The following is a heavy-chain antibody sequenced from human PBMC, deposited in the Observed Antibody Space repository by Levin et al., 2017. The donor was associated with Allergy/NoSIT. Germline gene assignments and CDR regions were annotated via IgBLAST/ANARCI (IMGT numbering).Heavy chain of an antibody. CDR2: ITDNGGST. D-gene: IGHD5-24*01. CDR3: TKARGSYPREMGH. CDR1: GFTFSHYA. J-gene: IGHJ4*02. Sequence: GGSLRLSCATSGFTFSHYAMSWVRQAPGKGLQWVSGITDNGGSTYYADSVKGRFSISRDNSNNTLYLQMNSLSVGDTALCYCTKARGSYPREMGHWGQGSLVTVSS. V-gene: IGHV3-23*01.